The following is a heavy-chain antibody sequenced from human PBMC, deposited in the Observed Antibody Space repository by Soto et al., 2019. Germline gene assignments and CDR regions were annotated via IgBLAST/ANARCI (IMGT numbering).Heavy chain of an antibody. D-gene: IGHD3-10*01. CDR1: GFTFSSYA. J-gene: IGHJ5*02. CDR2: ISYDGSNK. CDR3: ARDGTMVRGVIIYNWFDP. V-gene: IGHV3-30-3*01. Sequence: GGSLRLSCAASGFTFSSYAMHWVRQAPGKGLEWVAVISYDGSNKYYADSVKGRFTISRDNSKNTLYLQMNSLRAEDTAVYYCARDGTMVRGVIIYNWFDPWGQGTLVTVSS.